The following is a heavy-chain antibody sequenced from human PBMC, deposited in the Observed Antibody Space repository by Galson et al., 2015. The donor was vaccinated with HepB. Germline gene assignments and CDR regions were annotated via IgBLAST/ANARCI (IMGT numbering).Heavy chain of an antibody. V-gene: IGHV3-23*01. CDR3: AKDFTYYYDSSGYYDEGDAFDI. J-gene: IGHJ3*02. D-gene: IGHD3-22*01. CDR1: GFTFSSYA. Sequence: SLRLSCAASGFTFSSYAMSWVRQAPGKGLEWVSAISGSGGSTYYADSVKGRFTISRDNSKNTLYLQMNSLRAEDTAVYYCAKDFTYYYDSSGYYDEGDAFDIWGQGTMVTVSS. CDR2: ISGSGGST.